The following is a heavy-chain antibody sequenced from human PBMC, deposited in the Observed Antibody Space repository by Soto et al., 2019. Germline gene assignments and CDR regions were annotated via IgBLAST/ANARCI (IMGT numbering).Heavy chain of an antibody. Sequence: QVQLQEAGPGLVKPSETLSLTCSVSGGSITSYYWSWIRQPPGQGLEWIGYIFNSGSTKYNPSLTSRVTLSVDTSKNQLSLKLTSVNAADTAVYYCARVGGAPLGAFDIWGQGTMVTVSS. CDR3: ARVGGAPLGAFDI. D-gene: IGHD1-26*01. V-gene: IGHV4-59*01. CDR1: GGSITSYY. J-gene: IGHJ3*02. CDR2: IFNSGST.